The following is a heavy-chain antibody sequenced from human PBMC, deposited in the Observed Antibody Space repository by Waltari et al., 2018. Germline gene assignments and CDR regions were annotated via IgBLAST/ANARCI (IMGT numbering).Heavy chain of an antibody. J-gene: IGHJ4*02. CDR2: KSNDGGNE. CDR3: ARGLRGQGSSSGDY. CDR1: GSTFSSYA. D-gene: IGHD6-13*01. V-gene: IGHV3-30*04. Sequence: QVQLVESGGGVVQPGRSLRLSCAAPGSTFSSYAMPWVRQAPGQGLGGGAVKSNDGGNEYYAASGKGRFTISRDNSKNTLYLQMNSLRAEDTAVYYCARGLRGQGSSSGDYWGQGTLVTVSS.